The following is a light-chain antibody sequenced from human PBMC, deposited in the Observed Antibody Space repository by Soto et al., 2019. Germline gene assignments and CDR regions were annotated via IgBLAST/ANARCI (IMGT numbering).Light chain of an antibody. V-gene: IGKV3-20*01. CDR3: QQYGSSSGFT. CDR2: GAS. J-gene: IGKJ3*01. Sequence: EIVLTQSPGTLSLSPGERATLSCRASQSVSSSYLAWYQQKPGQAPRLLIYGASSRATGIPDRFSGSGSGTDFTLTISRLEPEDLAVYYCQQYGSSSGFTFGPGTKVDIK. CDR1: QSVSSSY.